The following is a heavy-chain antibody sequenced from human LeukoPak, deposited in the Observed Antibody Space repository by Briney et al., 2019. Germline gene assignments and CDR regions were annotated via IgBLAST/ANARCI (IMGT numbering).Heavy chain of an antibody. V-gene: IGHV1-8*01. CDR2: MNPNSGNT. J-gene: IGHJ4*02. D-gene: IGHD2-15*01. CDR3: ARFLGIYCSGGSCTDY. CDR1: GYTFTSYD. Sequence: ASVKVSCKASGYTFTSYDINWVRQATGQGLEWMGWMNPNSGNTGYAQKFQGRVTMTRNTSISTAYMELSSLRSEDTAVYYCARFLGIYCSGGSCTDYWGQGTLVTVSS.